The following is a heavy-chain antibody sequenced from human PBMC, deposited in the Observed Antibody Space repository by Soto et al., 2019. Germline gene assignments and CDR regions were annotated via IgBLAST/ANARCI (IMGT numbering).Heavy chain of an antibody. D-gene: IGHD3-10*01. CDR1: GGSIGTYY. CDR2: IYYTGNA. CDR3: ARGRFGELSPFDY. V-gene: IGHV4-59*01. Sequence: QVQLQESGPGLVKPSETLSLTCTVSGGSIGTYYWHWIRQPPGKGLEWIAYIYYTGNAKYNPSLKSRVTISVDTSTNHFSLHLNSLTAADTAVYYCARGRFGELSPFDYWGRGTLVTVSS. J-gene: IGHJ4*02.